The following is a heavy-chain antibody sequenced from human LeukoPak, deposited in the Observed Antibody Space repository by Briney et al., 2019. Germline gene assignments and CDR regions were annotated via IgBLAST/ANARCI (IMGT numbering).Heavy chain of an antibody. CDR2: IYYSGST. CDR1: GGSISSSSYY. J-gene: IGHJ6*02. V-gene: IGHV4-39*07. CDR3: ARAYGKDEYYYYHYGMDV. D-gene: IGHD4-17*01. Sequence: SETLSLTCTVSGGSISSSSYYWGWIRQPPGKGLEWIGSIYYSGSTYYNPSLKSRVTISVDTSKNQFSLKLSSVTAADTAVYYCARAYGKDEYYYYHYGMDVWGQGTTVTVSS.